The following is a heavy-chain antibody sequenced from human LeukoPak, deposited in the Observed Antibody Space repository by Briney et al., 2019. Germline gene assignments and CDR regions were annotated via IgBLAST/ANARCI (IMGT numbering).Heavy chain of an antibody. Sequence: SVKVSCKASGGTFSSYAISWVRQAPGQGLEWMGGIIPIFGTANYAQKFQGRVTITADESTSTAYMELSSLRSEDTAVYYCASGYCSGGSCYSGYYFDYWGQGTLVTVSS. V-gene: IGHV1-69*13. CDR2: IIPIFGTA. J-gene: IGHJ4*02. CDR3: ASGYCSGGSCYSGYYFDY. D-gene: IGHD2-15*01. CDR1: GGTFSSYA.